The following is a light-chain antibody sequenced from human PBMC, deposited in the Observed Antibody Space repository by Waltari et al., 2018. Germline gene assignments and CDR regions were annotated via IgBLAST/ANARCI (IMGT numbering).Light chain of an antibody. CDR1: QSVGSNY. J-gene: IGKJ5*01. CDR3: QQYGTSSS. Sequence: EIVLTQSPGTLSLSPGERATLSCRASQSVGSNYLVGYQQKPGQAPGLLLYGASSRATGIPDRFTGSGSGTDFTLTISRLEPEDFAVYYCQQYGTSSSFGQGTRLEIK. CDR2: GAS. V-gene: IGKV3-20*01.